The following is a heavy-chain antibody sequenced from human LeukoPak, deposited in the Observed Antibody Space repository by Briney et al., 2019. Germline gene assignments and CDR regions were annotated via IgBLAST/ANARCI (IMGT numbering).Heavy chain of an antibody. J-gene: IGHJ4*02. D-gene: IGHD1-26*01. Sequence: PSETLSLTCTVSGGSISSGGYYWSWLRQPPGKGLEWIGYISHSGNTYFNPSLKSRVTISVDRSKNQFSLNLSSVTAADTAVYYCARYCLDGSYYFDXXXQGTLVTVSS. CDR3: ARYCLDGSYYFDX. V-gene: IGHV4-30-2*01. CDR1: GGSISSGGYY. CDR2: ISHSGNT.